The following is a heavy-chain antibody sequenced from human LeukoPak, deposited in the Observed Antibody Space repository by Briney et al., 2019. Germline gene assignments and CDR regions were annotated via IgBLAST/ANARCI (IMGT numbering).Heavy chain of an antibody. J-gene: IGHJ4*02. Sequence: PSETLSLTCTVSPDSISNSCYHWAWIRQPPGKGLEWIGNIYYSGSTYYNPSLKSRVTISVDRSKNQFSLKVSSVTAADTAVYYCARHEGRQEINYWGQGTLVTVSS. V-gene: IGHV4-39*01. CDR1: PDSISNSCYH. CDR2: IYYSGST. CDR3: ARHEGRQEINY. D-gene: IGHD5-24*01.